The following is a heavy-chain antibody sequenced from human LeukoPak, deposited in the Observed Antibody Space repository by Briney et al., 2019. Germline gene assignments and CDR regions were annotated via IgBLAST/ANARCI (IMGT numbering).Heavy chain of an antibody. CDR1: GYTFTSYD. Sequence: ASVKVSCKASGYTFTSYDINWVRQATGQGLEWMGWMNPNSGNTGYAQKFQGRVTITADKSTSTAYMELSSLRSEDTAVYYCARDIGYNWNVRRYYYYMDVWGKGTTVTVSS. J-gene: IGHJ6*03. CDR3: ARDIGYNWNVRRYYYYMDV. D-gene: IGHD1-20*01. V-gene: IGHV1-8*01. CDR2: MNPNSGNT.